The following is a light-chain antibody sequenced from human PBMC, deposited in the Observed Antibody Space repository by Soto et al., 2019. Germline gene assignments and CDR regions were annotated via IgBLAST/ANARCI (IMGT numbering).Light chain of an antibody. CDR1: QSVSSSY. V-gene: IGKV3D-20*01. CDR3: QLYGSSPPIT. Sequence: EIVLTQSPATLSLSPGERATLSCGASQSVSSSYLAWYQQKPGLAPRRLIYDASSRATGIPDRFSGSGSGTDFTLTISRLEPEDFAVYYCQLYGSSPPITFGQGTRLEIK. J-gene: IGKJ5*01. CDR2: DAS.